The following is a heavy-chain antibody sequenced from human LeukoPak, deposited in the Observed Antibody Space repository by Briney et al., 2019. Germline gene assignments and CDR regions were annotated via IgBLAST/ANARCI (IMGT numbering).Heavy chain of an antibody. CDR3: AKGGDYDILTAYYNS. D-gene: IGHD3-9*01. V-gene: IGHV3-23*01. CDR1: GFTFSSYA. J-gene: IGHJ4*02. CDR2: ISGGGAET. Sequence: PGGSLRLSCAASGFTFSSYAMSWVRQAPGKGLEWVSSISGGGAETYYADSVKGRFTISRDNSKDTLYLRMNSLTAEGTAVYYCAKGGDYDILTAYYNSWGQGTLVTVSS.